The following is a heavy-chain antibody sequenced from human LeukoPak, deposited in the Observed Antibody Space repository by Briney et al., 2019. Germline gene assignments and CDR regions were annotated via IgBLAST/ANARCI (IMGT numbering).Heavy chain of an antibody. CDR2: IYTSGST. V-gene: IGHV4-4*07. J-gene: IGHJ4*02. CDR3: ARVSGFRGYYFVDY. CDR1: GGSISSYY. D-gene: IGHD3-22*01. Sequence: SETLSLTCTVSGGSISSYYWSWIRQPAGKGLEWIGRIYTSGSTNYNPSLKSRVTISVDTSKNQFSLKLSSVTAADTAVYYCARVSGFRGYYFVDYWGQGTLVTVSS.